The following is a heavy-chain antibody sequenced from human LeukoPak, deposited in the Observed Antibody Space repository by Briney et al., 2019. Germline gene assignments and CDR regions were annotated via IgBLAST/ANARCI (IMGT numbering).Heavy chain of an antibody. CDR3: AKERGGGPAAKVAYDAFDI. V-gene: IGHV3-23*01. CDR1: GFTFSNYA. J-gene: IGHJ3*02. Sequence: GGSLRLSCAASGFTFSNYAMSWVRQAPGKGLEWVSAISGSGGSTYYADSVKGRFTISRDNSKNTLYLQMNSLRAEDTAVHYCAKERGGGPAAKVAYDAFDIWGQGTMVTVSS. CDR2: ISGSGGST. D-gene: IGHD2-2*01.